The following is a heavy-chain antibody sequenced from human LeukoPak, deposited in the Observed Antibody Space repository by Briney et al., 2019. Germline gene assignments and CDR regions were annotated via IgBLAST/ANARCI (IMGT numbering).Heavy chain of an antibody. D-gene: IGHD3-22*01. CDR1: GFTFSSYE. CDR2: ISSSSSYI. CDR3: ARDPKGDGSGYLRAYYYYGMDV. J-gene: IGHJ6*02. V-gene: IGHV3-21*01. Sequence: GGSLRLSCAASGFTFSSYEMNWVRQAPGKGLEWVSSISSSSSYIYYADSVKGRFTISRDNAKNSLYLQMNSLRAEDMAVYYCARDPKGDGSGYLRAYYYYGMDVWGQGTTVTVSS.